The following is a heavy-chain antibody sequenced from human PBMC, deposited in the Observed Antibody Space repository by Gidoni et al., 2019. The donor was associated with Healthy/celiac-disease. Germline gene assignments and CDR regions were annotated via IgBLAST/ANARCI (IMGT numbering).Heavy chain of an antibody. J-gene: IGHJ4*02. Sequence: EVQLVESGGGLVQPGGSLRLYCAASGFTFSSYWMSWVRQAPGKGLEWVANIKQDGSEKYYVDSVKGRFTISRDNAKNSLYLQMNSLRAEDTAVYYCAREDSGGYSSSWFDYWGQGTLVTVSS. V-gene: IGHV3-7*01. D-gene: IGHD6-13*01. CDR3: AREDSGGYSSSWFDY. CDR2: IKQDGSEK. CDR1: GFTFSSYW.